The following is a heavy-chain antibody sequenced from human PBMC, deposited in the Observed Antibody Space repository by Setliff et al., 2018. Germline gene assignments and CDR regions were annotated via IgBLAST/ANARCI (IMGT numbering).Heavy chain of an antibody. CDR3: ARGGYSYGYGTPKTFDY. J-gene: IGHJ4*02. CDR2: ISGSGGST. Sequence: GGSLRLSCAASGFTFRSYAMSWVRQAPGKGLEWVSAISGSGGSTYYADSVKGRFTISRDNSKNTLYLQMNSLRAEDTAVYYCARGGYSYGYGTPKTFDYWGQGTLVTVSS. CDR1: GFTFRSYA. D-gene: IGHD5-18*01. V-gene: IGHV3-23*01.